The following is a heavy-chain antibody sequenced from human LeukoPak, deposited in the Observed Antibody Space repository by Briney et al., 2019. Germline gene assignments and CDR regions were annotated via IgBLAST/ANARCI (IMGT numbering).Heavy chain of an antibody. CDR2: ISGGETT. CDR3: ARDYADYVGYFFFDY. Sequence: GGSLRLSCAASGFTFNNYAMNSVRQAPGKWLEWVSSISGGETTYYADSAKGRFTISRDNSQNTLYLQMNSLRAEDTAVYYCARDYADYVGYFFFDYWGQGTLVTVSS. CDR1: GFTFNNYA. J-gene: IGHJ4*02. D-gene: IGHD4-17*01. V-gene: IGHV3-23*01.